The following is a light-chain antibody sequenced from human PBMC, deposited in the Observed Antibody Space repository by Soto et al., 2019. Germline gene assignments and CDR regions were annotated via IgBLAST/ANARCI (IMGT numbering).Light chain of an antibody. CDR2: DVS. Sequence: QSVLNQPASVSGSPGQSITISCTGTSSDVGGYNYVSWYQQHPGKAPKLMIYDVSNRPSGVSNRFSVSKSGNTASLTISGLQAEDEADYYCSSYTSSSTYVFGTGTRSPP. CDR3: SSYTSSSTYV. J-gene: IGLJ1*01. CDR1: SSDVGGYNY. V-gene: IGLV2-14*01.